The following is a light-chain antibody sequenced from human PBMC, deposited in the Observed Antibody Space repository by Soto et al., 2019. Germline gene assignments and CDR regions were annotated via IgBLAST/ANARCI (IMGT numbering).Light chain of an antibody. Sequence: EIVMTQSPATLSVSLGERATLSCRASQSVSSNLAWYQQKPCQAPRLLIYGASTRATGIPARFSGSGSGTEFTLTISSRQSEDFAVYYGQQYNNWPTFGQGTKVEIK. CDR3: QQYNNWPT. V-gene: IGKV3-15*01. CDR2: GAS. CDR1: QSVSSN. J-gene: IGKJ1*01.